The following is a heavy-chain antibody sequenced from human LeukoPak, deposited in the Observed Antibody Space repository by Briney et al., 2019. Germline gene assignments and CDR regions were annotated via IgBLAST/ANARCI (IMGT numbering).Heavy chain of an antibody. Sequence: PSETLSLTCTVSGGSISSYYWSWIRQPPGKGLEWIGYIYYSGSTNYNPSPKSRVTISVDTSKNQFSLKLSSVTAADTAVYYCAREAPSTLAYCGGDCSPDAFDIWGQGTMVTVSS. CDR2: IYYSGST. J-gene: IGHJ3*02. D-gene: IGHD2-21*02. CDR3: AREAPSTLAYCGGDCSPDAFDI. CDR1: GGSISSYY. V-gene: IGHV4-59*01.